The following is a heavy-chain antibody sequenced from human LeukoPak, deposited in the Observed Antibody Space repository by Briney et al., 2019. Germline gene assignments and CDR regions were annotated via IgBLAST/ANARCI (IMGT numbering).Heavy chain of an antibody. CDR3: ARDMVRGGNWFDP. D-gene: IGHD3-10*01. CDR2: IKQDGSEK. V-gene: IGHV3-7*01. Sequence: GGSLRLSCAASGFTFSSYWMSWVRQAPGKRLEWVANIKQDGSEKYYVDSVKGRFTISRGNAKNSLYLQMNSLRAEDTAVYYCARDMVRGGNWFDPWGQGTLVTVSS. CDR1: GFTFSSYW. J-gene: IGHJ5*02.